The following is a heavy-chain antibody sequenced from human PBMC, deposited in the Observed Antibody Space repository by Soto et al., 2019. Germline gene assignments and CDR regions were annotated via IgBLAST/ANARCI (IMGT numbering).Heavy chain of an antibody. CDR1: GGSISSGGYY. J-gene: IGHJ6*02. Sequence: ASETLSLTCTVSGGSISSGGYYWSWIPQHPGKGLEWFGYIYYSGSTYYNPSLKSRVTISVDTSKNQFSLKLSSVTAADTAVYYCARDTVVVPAAMGGYYYYGMDVWGQGTTVTVSS. V-gene: IGHV4-31*03. CDR3: ARDTVVVPAAMGGYYYYGMDV. D-gene: IGHD2-2*01. CDR2: IYYSGST.